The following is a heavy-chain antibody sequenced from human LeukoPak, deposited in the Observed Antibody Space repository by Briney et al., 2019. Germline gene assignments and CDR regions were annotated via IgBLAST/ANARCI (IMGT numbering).Heavy chain of an antibody. CDR2: SYHSGST. D-gene: IGHD3-9*01. CDR3: ARDHDILTGYSDY. Sequence: AETLSLTCGVSGYYISSGYYWGWLRQPPGKELEWIGSSYHSGSTYYNPSLKSRVTISVDTSKNQFSLKLSSVTAADTAVSSCARDHDILTGYSDYWGQGTLVTVSS. CDR1: GYYISSGYY. V-gene: IGHV4-38-2*02. J-gene: IGHJ4*02.